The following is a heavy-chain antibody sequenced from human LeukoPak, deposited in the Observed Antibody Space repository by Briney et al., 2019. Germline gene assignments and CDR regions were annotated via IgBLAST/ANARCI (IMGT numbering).Heavy chain of an antibody. J-gene: IGHJ5*02. CDR3: ARAARGLAAAVHNWFDP. CDR2: IYHSGST. Sequence: SETLSLTCTVSGYSISSGYYWGWIRQPPGKGLEWIGSIYHSGSTYYNPSLKSRVTISVDTSKNQFSLKLSSVTAADTAVYYCARAARGLAAAVHNWFDPWGQGTLVTVSS. D-gene: IGHD6-13*01. V-gene: IGHV4-38-2*02. CDR1: GYSISSGYY.